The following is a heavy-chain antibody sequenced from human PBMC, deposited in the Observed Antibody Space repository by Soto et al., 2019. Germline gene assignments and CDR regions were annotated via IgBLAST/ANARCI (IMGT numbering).Heavy chain of an antibody. J-gene: IGHJ3*02. Sequence: PGGSLRLSCAASGFTFSSYWMHWVRQAPGKGLVWVSRINSDGSSTSYADSVKGRFTISRDNAKNTLYLQMNSLRAEDTAVYYCAREGSSSSYRGAFDIWGQGTMVTVSS. CDR1: GFTFSSYW. CDR2: INSDGSST. CDR3: AREGSSSSYRGAFDI. D-gene: IGHD6-13*01. V-gene: IGHV3-74*01.